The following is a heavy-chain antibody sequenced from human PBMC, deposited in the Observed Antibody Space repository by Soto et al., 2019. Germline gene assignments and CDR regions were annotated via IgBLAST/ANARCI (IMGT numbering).Heavy chain of an antibody. CDR3: ARDRRLYYSDAFDI. D-gene: IGHD1-26*01. CDR1: GFTFSIYG. CDR2: ISFDGSEK. Sequence: QVQLVESGGGVVQPGRSLRLSCAASGFTFSIYGMHGVRHAPGKGLEWVAMISFDGSEKYYTDSVKGRFHISRDSSKNTMYLQMDSLRVEDTAVYYCARDRRLYYSDAFDIWGQGTTVTVSS. V-gene: IGHV3-30*03. J-gene: IGHJ3*02.